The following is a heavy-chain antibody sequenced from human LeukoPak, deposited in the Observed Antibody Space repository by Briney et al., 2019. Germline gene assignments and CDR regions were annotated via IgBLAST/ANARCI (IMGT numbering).Heavy chain of an antibody. V-gene: IGHV4-59*01. Sequence: SETLSLTCTVSGGSIRSYYWSWIRQPPGKGLEWIGYIYYSGSTNYNPSLKSRVTISVDTSKNQFSLKLSSVTAADTAVYYCASSRSGYPGDYWGQGTLVTVSS. D-gene: IGHD3-3*01. CDR1: GGSIRSYY. CDR3: ASSRSGYPGDY. J-gene: IGHJ4*02. CDR2: IYYSGST.